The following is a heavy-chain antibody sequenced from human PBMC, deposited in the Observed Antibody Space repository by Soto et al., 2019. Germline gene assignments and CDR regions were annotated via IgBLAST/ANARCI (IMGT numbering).Heavy chain of an antibody. V-gene: IGHV3-15*01. CDR2: IKSKTDGGTT. CDR3: TTAPSIAEICTNGVCSRGAFDI. J-gene: IGHJ3*02. D-gene: IGHD2-8*01. Sequence: GGSLRLSCAASGFTFSNAWMSWVRQAPGKGLEWVGRIKSKTDGGTTDYAVPVKGRFTISRDDSKNTLYLQMNSLKTEDTAVYYCTTAPSIAEICTNGVCSRGAFDIWGQGTMVTVSS. CDR1: GFTFSNAW.